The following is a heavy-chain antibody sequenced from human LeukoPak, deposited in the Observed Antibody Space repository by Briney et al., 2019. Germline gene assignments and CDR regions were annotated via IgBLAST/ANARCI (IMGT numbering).Heavy chain of an antibody. CDR1: GFSLTTYG. Sequence: GASLQISCEGSGFSLTTYGIAWVRQPPGKGLEWMGIIYLGDSDTRYSPSFQGQVSISGDKSINTAYVHWSNLKASDTAMYYCARRACSGDSCLDYWGQGTQVTVSS. J-gene: IGHJ4*02. V-gene: IGHV5-51*01. CDR3: ARRACSGDSCLDY. D-gene: IGHD2-15*01. CDR2: IYLGDSDT.